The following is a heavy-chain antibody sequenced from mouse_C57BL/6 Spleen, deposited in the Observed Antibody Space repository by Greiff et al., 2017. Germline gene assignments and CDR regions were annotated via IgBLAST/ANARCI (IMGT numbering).Heavy chain of an antibody. V-gene: IGHV1-50*01. D-gene: IGHD1-1*01. Sequence: QVQLQQPGAELVKPGASVKLSCKASGYTFTSYWMQWVKQRPGQGLEWIGEIDPSDSYTNYNQKFKAKATLTVDTSSSTAYMQLCSLTSEDSAVYYCGRRGTVEYYFGYWGQGTTLTVSS. CDR2: IDPSDSYT. J-gene: IGHJ2*01. CDR3: GRRGTVEYYFGY. CDR1: GYTFTSYW.